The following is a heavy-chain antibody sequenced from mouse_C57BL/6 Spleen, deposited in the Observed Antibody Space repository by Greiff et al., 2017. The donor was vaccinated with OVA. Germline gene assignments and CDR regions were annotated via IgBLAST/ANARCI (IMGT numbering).Heavy chain of an antibody. CDR3: ARGGYDYVGYAMDY. Sequence: QVQLQQSGPELVKPGASVKISCKASGYAFSSSWMNWVKQRPGKGLEWIGRIYPGDGDTNYNGKFKGKATLTADKSSSTAYMQLSSLTSEDSAVYFCARGGYDYVGYAMDYWGQGTSVTVSS. CDR2: IYPGDGDT. J-gene: IGHJ4*01. D-gene: IGHD2-4*01. CDR1: GYAFSSSW. V-gene: IGHV1-82*01.